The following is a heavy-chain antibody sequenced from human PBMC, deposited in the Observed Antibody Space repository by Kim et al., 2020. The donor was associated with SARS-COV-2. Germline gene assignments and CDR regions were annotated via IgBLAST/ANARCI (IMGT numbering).Heavy chain of an antibody. J-gene: IGHJ3*02. CDR1: GGSISSGGYY. V-gene: IGHV4-31*03. CDR3: ARERRPHAFDI. CDR2: IYYSGST. Sequence: SETLSLTCTVSGGSISSGGYYWSWIRQHPGKGLEWIGYIYYSGSTYYNPSLKSRVTISVDTSKNQFSLKLSSVTAADTAVYYCARERRPHAFDIWGQGTMVTVSS. D-gene: IGHD6-6*01.